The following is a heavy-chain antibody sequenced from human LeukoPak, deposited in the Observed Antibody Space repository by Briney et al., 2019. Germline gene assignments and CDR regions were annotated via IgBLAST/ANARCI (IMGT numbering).Heavy chain of an antibody. Sequence: ASVKVSCKASGYSFTSYGISWVRQAPGQGPEWMGWISAYNGNTNYAQKLQGRVTMTTDTSTSTAYMELRSLRSDDTAVYYCARDYSGYSYGYWGQGTLVTVSS. CDR2: ISAYNGNT. D-gene: IGHD5-18*01. CDR3: ARDYSGYSYGY. J-gene: IGHJ4*02. V-gene: IGHV1-18*01. CDR1: GYSFTSYG.